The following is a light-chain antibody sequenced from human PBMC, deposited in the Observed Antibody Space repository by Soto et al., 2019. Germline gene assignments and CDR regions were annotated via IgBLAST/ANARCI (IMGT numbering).Light chain of an antibody. CDR1: SSDIGTYNY. J-gene: IGLJ2*01. Sequence: QPVLTQPPSASGSLGQSVTISCTGTSSDIGTYNYVSWYQHHPGKAPKLIIYEVTKRPSGVPDRFSGSKSGNTASLTVSGLQAEDEADYYCSSFADSPVVFGGGTKLTVL. CDR3: SSFADSPVV. CDR2: EVT. V-gene: IGLV2-8*01.